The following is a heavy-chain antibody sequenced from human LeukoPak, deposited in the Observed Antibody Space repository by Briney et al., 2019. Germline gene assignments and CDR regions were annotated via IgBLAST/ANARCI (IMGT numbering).Heavy chain of an antibody. CDR3: ARDDYYYDSSGYYVGNDAFDI. J-gene: IGHJ3*02. V-gene: IGHV3-21*01. Sequence: GSLRLSCAASGFTFSSYSMNWVRQAPGKGLEWVSSISSSSSYIYYADSVKGRFTISRDNAKNSLYLQMNSLRAEDTAVYYCARDDYYYDSSGYYVGNDAFDIWGQGTMVTVSS. D-gene: IGHD3-22*01. CDR1: GFTFSSYS. CDR2: ISSSSSYI.